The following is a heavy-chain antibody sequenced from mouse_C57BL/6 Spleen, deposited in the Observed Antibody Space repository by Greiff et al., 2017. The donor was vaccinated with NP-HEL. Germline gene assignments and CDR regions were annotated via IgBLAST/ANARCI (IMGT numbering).Heavy chain of an antibody. CDR2: INPSTGGT. CDR1: GYSFTGYY. CDR3: ARTTVVATSYFDY. Sequence: EVHLVESGPELVKPGASVKISCKASGYSFTGYYMNWVKQSPEKSLEWIGEINPSTGGTTYNQKFKAKATLTVDKSSSTAYMQLKSLTSEDSAVYYCARTTVVATSYFDYWGQGTTLTVSS. V-gene: IGHV1-42*01. J-gene: IGHJ2*01. D-gene: IGHD1-1*01.